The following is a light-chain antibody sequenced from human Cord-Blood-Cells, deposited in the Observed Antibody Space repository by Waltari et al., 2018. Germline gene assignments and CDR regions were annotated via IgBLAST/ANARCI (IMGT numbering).Light chain of an antibody. Sequence: DIQMTQSPSTLSASVGDRVTITCRASQSISSWLAWYQQKPGKAPKLLIYDASSLESGVPSRFSGSGSGTEFTLTISSLQPDDFATYYCQKYNSYTWTFGQGTTVEIK. CDR1: QSISSW. J-gene: IGKJ1*01. V-gene: IGKV1-5*01. CDR3: QKYNSYTWT. CDR2: DAS.